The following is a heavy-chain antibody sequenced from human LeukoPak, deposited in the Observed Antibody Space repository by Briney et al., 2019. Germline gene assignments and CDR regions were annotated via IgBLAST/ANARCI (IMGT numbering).Heavy chain of an antibody. CDR3: ARPPQYSGSYADYYYYGMDV. CDR1: GFTVNSNY. V-gene: IGHV3-66*02. CDR2: IYSGGST. Sequence: PGGSLRLSCAASGFTVNSNYMSWVRQAPGKGLEWVSVIYSGGSTYYADSVKGRFTISRDNSKNTLYLQMNSLRAEDTAVYYCARPPQYSGSYADYYYYGMDVWGQGTTVTVSS. D-gene: IGHD1-26*01. J-gene: IGHJ6*02.